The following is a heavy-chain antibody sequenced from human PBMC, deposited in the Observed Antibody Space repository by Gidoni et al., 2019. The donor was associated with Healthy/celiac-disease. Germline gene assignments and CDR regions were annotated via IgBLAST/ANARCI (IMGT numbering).Heavy chain of an antibody. D-gene: IGHD2-2*01. CDR3: ARGYCSSTSCYRYYYYGMDV. J-gene: IGHJ6*02. Sequence: QVQLVQSGAEVQKPGSSVKVSCKASGGTFSSYAISWVRQAPGQGLEWMGGIIPIFGTANYAQKFQGRVTITAHESTSTAYMELSSLRSEDTAVYYCARGYCSSTSCYRYYYYGMDVWGQGTTVTVSS. CDR2: IIPIFGTA. V-gene: IGHV1-69*01. CDR1: GGTFSSYA.